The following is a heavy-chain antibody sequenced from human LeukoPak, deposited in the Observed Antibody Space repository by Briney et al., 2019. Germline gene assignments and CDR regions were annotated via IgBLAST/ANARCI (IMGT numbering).Heavy chain of an antibody. D-gene: IGHD2-2*01. CDR1: GYTLTELS. CDR3: ATPAASYYGMDV. Sequence: ASVKVSCKVSGYTLTELSMHWVRQAPGKGLEWMGGFDPEDGETIYAQKFQGRVTMTEDTSTDIAYMELSSLRSEDTAVYYCATPAASYYGMDVWGQGTTVTVSS. J-gene: IGHJ6*02. V-gene: IGHV1-24*01. CDR2: FDPEDGET.